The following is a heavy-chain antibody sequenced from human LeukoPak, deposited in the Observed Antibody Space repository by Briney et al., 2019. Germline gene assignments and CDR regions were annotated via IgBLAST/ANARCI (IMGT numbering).Heavy chain of an antibody. V-gene: IGHV1-2*02. CDR2: INPNSGGT. CDR1: GYTFTGYF. J-gene: IGHJ6*03. CDR3: ARAGIAAAGTALYYYYYMDV. D-gene: IGHD6-13*01. Sequence: ASVKVSCKASGYTFTGYFIHWVRQAPGQGLEWMGWINPNSGGTNYAQKFQGRVTMTRDTSISTAYMELSRLRSDDTAVYYCARAGIAAAGTALYYYYYMDVWGKGTTVTISS.